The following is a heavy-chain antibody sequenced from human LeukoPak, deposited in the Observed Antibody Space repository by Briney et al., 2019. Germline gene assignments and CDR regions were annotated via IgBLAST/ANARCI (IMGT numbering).Heavy chain of an antibody. CDR2: ISYDGSNK. CDR1: GFTFSSYG. V-gene: IGHV3-30*18. CDR3: AKDRHFHY. J-gene: IGHJ4*02. Sequence: GGSLRLSCAASGFTFSSYGMHWVRQAPGKGLEWVAVISYDGSNKYYADSVKGRFTISRDNSKNTLYLQMNSLRAEDTAVYYCAKDRHFHYWGQGTLVTVSS.